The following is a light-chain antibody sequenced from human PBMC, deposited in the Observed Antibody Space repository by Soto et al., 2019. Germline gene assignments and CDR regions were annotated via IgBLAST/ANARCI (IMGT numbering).Light chain of an antibody. J-gene: IGKJ4*01. CDR2: SAS. CDR3: QQTFSNLLS. V-gene: IGKV1-39*01. Sequence: IQLTQSPSSLSASVGDRVTIACRASESISDYLNWYQHKPGEAPKVLVYSASTLRGGVPSRFSGTGSGTEFTLTISSLQPEDVATYYCQQTFSNLLSFGGGTRWRSN. CDR1: ESISDY.